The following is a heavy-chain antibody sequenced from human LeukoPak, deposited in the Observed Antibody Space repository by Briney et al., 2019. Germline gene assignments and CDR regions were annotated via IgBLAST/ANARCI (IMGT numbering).Heavy chain of an antibody. CDR1: GGSISSYY. Sequence: SETLSLTCTVSGGSISSYYWRWLRQPPGKGLEWVGYIYYSGSTNYNPSLKSRVTISVDTSKNQFSLKLSSVTAADTAVYYCARVRGSSGWYLRNYYMDVWGKGTTVTISS. D-gene: IGHD6-19*01. J-gene: IGHJ6*03. V-gene: IGHV4-59*12. CDR3: ARVRGSSGWYLRNYYMDV. CDR2: IYYSGST.